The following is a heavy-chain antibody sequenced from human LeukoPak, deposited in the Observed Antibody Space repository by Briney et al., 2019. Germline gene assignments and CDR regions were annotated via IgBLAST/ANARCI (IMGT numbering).Heavy chain of an antibody. CDR2: IYASGNT. CDR3: ARAPSGSGYMDV. V-gene: IGHV4-4*07. D-gene: IGHD3-10*01. CDR1: GGSISSSY. Sequence: PSETLSLTCTVSGGSISSSYWSWIRQPAGKVLEWIGRIYASGNTNYNPSLKSRVTMSVDTSKNQFSLKVSSVTAADTAVYFCARAPSGSGYMDVWGKGTTVTISS. J-gene: IGHJ6*03.